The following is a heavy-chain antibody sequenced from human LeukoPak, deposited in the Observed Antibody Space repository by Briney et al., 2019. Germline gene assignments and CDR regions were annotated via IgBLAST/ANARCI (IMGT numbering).Heavy chain of an antibody. D-gene: IGHD1-26*01. CDR2: VDPEDGET. V-gene: IGHV1-69-2*01. J-gene: IGHJ4*02. Sequence: ASVKVSCKVSGYTFTDYYMHWVQQAPGKGLEWKGLVDPEDGETIYAEKFQGRVTITADTSTDTAYMELSSLRSEDTAVYYCATSTVGASVIFDYWGQGTLVTVSS. CDR3: ATSTVGASVIFDY. CDR1: GYTFTDYY.